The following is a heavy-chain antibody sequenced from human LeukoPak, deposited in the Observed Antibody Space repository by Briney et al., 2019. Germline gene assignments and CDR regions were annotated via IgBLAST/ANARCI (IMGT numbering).Heavy chain of an antibody. V-gene: IGHV4-39*07. CDR2: IFYSGNT. J-gene: IGHJ4*02. Sequence: SETLSLTCTVSGGSISSYYWAWVRQPPGKGLEWLGSIFYSGNTHYNPSLKSPVTISIDTSKNQFSLKVSSVTAADTAIYYCARDLSFDWFPYYFDYWGQGILVTVSS. CDR3: ARDLSFDWFPYYFDY. D-gene: IGHD3-9*01. CDR1: GGSISSYY.